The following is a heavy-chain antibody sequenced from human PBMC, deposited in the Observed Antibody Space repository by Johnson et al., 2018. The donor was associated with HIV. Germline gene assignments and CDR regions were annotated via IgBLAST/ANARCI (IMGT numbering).Heavy chain of an antibody. D-gene: IGHD3-10*01. CDR1: RFTFSYYY. Sequence: QVSLVETGGGWVKPGGSLRLSCAASRFTFSYYYMTWIRQAPGKGLEWGSYLSSSGNTIYYADSFQGRVTISRDNAKKSLYLQMNSLRAEDTAVYYCARDKGRGAFDIWGQGTMVTVSS. CDR2: LSSSGNTI. J-gene: IGHJ3*02. V-gene: IGHV3-11*04. CDR3: ARDKGRGAFDI.